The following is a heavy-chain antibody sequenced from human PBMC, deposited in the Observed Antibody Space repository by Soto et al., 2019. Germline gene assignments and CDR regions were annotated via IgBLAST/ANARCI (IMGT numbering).Heavy chain of an antibody. CDR1: GASISNYY. Sequence: LSLTCTVSGASISNYYWSWIRQSPGKGLEWIGDMHYSGDTNYNPSLKSRVTMSIDTSKNQFSLGLTSVTAADRAVYYCARDRTAKFAPYWHFDLWGRGTLVTVSS. V-gene: IGHV4-59*01. J-gene: IGHJ2*01. CDR3: ARDRTAKFAPYWHFDL. D-gene: IGHD2-21*02. CDR2: MHYSGDT.